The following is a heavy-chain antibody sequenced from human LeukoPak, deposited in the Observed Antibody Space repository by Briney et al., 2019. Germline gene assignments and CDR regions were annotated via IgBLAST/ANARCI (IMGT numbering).Heavy chain of an antibody. D-gene: IGHD2-21*01. J-gene: IGHJ4*02. CDR3: AISDDHAFDY. CDR1: GFTFSSSW. Sequence: GGSLRLSCAASGFTFSSSWMSWLRQAPGKRLEWVANIKEDGSDKYYVDSVKGRFTISRDNAKNSLYLQVNSLRAEDTAVYYCAISDDHAFDYWGQGTLVTVSS. V-gene: IGHV3-7*01. CDR2: IKEDGSDK.